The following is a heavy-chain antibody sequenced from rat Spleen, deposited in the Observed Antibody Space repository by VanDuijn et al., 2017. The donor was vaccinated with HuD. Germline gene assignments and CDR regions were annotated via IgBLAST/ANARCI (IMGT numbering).Heavy chain of an antibody. Sequence: EVQLVESGGGLVQPGRSMKLSCAASGFTFSNYYMAWVRQAPTKGLEWVASISTGGGNTYYRDSVKGRFTISRDNAKSTLYLQMNSLRSEDTATYYCGKDMNYYSSYPFYVMGAWGQGTSVTVSS. D-gene: IGHD1-2*01. CDR1: GFTFSNYY. CDR3: GKDMNYYSSYPFYVMGA. V-gene: IGHV5-25*01. J-gene: IGHJ4*01. CDR2: ISTGGGNT.